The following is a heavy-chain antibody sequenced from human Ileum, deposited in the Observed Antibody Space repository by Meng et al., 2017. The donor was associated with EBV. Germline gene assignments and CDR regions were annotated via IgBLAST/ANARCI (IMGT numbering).Heavy chain of an antibody. CDR1: GFTLSSFW. V-gene: IGHV3-74*01. D-gene: IGHD2-21*01. J-gene: IGHJ4*02. Sequence: DCGGVLVQTGGSLRPSCAASGFTLSSFWVHCVPQAPGKGLVWVSRINPDGSVINYADSVKGRFTISRDNAKNTVYLQMNNLRADDTAVYYCAKDCFGDKDSWGQGTLVTVSS. CDR3: AKDCFGDKDS. CDR2: INPDGSVI.